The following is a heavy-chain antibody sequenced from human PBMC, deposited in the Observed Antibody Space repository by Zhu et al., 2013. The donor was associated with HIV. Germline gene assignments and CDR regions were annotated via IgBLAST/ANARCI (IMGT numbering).Heavy chain of an antibody. J-gene: IGHJ5*02. Sequence: QVQLQESGPGLVKPSETLSLTCAVSGGSVRDENDYWSWIRQSPGRGLEWIGYIHHTGRTQLQSVPRKSGHHIIGHVQEPLLPEAGLCDRCGHGRLFCARAEQVTAVAANPWGQGTLVTVSS. CDR3: ARAEQVTAVAANP. CDR1: GGSVRDENDY. CDR2: IHHTGRT. D-gene: IGHD6-19*01. V-gene: IGHV4-61*03.